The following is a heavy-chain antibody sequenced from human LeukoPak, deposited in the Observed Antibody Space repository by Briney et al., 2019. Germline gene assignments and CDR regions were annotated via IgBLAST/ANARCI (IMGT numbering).Heavy chain of an antibody. V-gene: IGHV4-59*01. Sequence: PSETLSLTCTVSGGSISSYYWSWVRQPPGKGLEWIGYIYYSGSTDYTPSLKSRVTISVDTSKNQFSLKLSSVTAADTAVYYCARAYDFWPFDYWGQGTLVTVSS. CDR2: IYYSGST. CDR1: GGSISSYY. CDR3: ARAYDFWPFDY. J-gene: IGHJ4*02. D-gene: IGHD3-3*01.